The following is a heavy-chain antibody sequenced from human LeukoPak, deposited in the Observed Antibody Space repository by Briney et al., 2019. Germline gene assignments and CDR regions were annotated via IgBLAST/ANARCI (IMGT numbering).Heavy chain of an antibody. CDR3: ARDRGWNALDC. CDR2: IDRDGSNT. V-gene: IGHV3-74*01. D-gene: IGHD1-1*01. Sequence: PGGSLRLSCAASGFTVSSNYMSWVRQAPGKGLVWVSRIDRDGSNTNYADSVKGRFTISRDNAKNTLHLQMNSLRAEDTAVYYCARDRGWNALDCWGQGTLVTVSS. J-gene: IGHJ4*02. CDR1: GFTVSSNY.